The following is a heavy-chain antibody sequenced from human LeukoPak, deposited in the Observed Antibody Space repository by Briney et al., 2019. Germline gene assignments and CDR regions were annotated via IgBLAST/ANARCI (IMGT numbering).Heavy chain of an antibody. V-gene: IGHV5-51*01. Sequence: GASLQISCQGSGSTFTGYWIAWVRQLPGKGLEWMGIIYPGDSDTRYSPSFQGQVTISADKSISTAYLQWGSLKASDTAMYYCARQGSYFDYWAQGTLVTVSS. CDR3: ARQGSYFDY. CDR2: IYPGDSDT. J-gene: IGHJ4*02. CDR1: GSTFTGYW.